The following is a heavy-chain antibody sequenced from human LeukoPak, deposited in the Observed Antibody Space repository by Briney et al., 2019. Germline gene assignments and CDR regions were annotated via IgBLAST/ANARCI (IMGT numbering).Heavy chain of an antibody. CDR3: AKDGKTSYYYDSSGYYYVHY. CDR1: GFTFSSYG. CDR2: IRYDGSNK. V-gene: IGHV3-30*02. D-gene: IGHD3-22*01. Sequence: GGSLRLSCAASGFTFSSYGMHWVRQAPGKGLEWVAFIRYDGSNKYYADSVKGRFTISRDNSKNTLYLQMNSLRAEDTAVYYCAKDGKTSYYYDSSGYYYVHYWGQGTLVTVSS. J-gene: IGHJ4*02.